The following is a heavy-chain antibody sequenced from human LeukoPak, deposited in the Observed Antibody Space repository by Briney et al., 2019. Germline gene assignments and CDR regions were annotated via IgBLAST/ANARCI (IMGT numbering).Heavy chain of an antibody. V-gene: IGHV3-33*08. CDR2: IWNDGSNK. CDR3: AREYCSSTSCLFDY. D-gene: IGHD2-2*01. CDR1: GFTFSSYG. J-gene: IGHJ4*02. Sequence: GGSLRLSCAASGFTFSSYGMHWVRQAPGKGLEWVAVIWNDGSNKYYADSVKGRFTISRDNSKNTLYLQMNSLRAEDTAVYYCAREYCSSTSCLFDYWGQGTLVTVSS.